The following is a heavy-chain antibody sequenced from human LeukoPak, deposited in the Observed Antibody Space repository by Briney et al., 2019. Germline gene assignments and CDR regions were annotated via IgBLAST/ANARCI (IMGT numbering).Heavy chain of an antibody. CDR3: ARVMITFGGVIVTPFDY. J-gene: IGHJ4*02. D-gene: IGHD3-16*02. Sequence: GGSLRLSCAASGFTFNSYIMNWVRQAPGKGLEGVSSISSSSSYIYYADSVKGRFTISRDNAKNSLYLQMNSLRAEDTAVYYCARVMITFGGVIVTPFDYWGQRTLVTVSS. CDR2: ISSSSSYI. V-gene: IGHV3-21*01. CDR1: GFTFNSYI.